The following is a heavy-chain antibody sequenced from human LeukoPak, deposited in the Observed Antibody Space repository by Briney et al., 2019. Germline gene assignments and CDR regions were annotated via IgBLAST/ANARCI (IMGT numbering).Heavy chain of an antibody. CDR1: GYSFTSYW. V-gene: IGHV5-51*01. CDR3: ARTVGATKRGSPHYFDY. D-gene: IGHD1-26*01. Sequence: GESLKISCKGSGYSFTSYWIGWVRQMPGKGLEWMGIIYPGDSDTRYSPSFQGQVTISADKSISTAYLQWSSLKASDTAMYYCARTVGATKRGSPHYFDYWGQGTLVTVSS. J-gene: IGHJ4*02. CDR2: IYPGDSDT.